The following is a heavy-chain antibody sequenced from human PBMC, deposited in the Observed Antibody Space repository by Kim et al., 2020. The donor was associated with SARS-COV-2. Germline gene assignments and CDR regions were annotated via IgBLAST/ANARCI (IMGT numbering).Heavy chain of an antibody. V-gene: IGHV3-49*03. CDR2: IRSKAYGGTT. Sequence: GGSLRLSCTASGFTFGDYAMSWFRQAPGKGLEWVGFIRSKAYGGTTEYAASVKGRFTISRDDSKSIAYLQMNSLKTEDTAVYYCTRDQGLYYYDSSGYPDYWGQGTLVTVSS. CDR1: GFTFGDYA. D-gene: IGHD3-22*01. CDR3: TRDQGLYYYDSSGYPDY. J-gene: IGHJ4*02.